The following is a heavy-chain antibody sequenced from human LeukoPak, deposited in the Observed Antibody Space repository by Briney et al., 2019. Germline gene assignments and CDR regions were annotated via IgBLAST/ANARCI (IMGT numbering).Heavy chain of an antibody. CDR1: GVSISPYY. D-gene: IGHD3-3*01. CDR3: ARLSAAVHLGAFDL. V-gene: IGHV4-4*09. J-gene: IGHJ3*01. CDR2: IHTSGSN. Sequence: KSSETLSLTCAVSGVSISPYYWAWIRQPPGKGLEWIGYIHTSGSNNQYPSLKSRVTISVDKSKNHFSLRLTSVTAADTAVYYCARLSAAVHLGAFDLWGQETMVTVSS.